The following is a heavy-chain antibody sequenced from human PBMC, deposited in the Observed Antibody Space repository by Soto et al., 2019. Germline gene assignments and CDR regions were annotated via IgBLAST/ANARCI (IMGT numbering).Heavy chain of an antibody. V-gene: IGHV3-23*01. CDR1: GFTFSSYA. CDR3: ARGGGIAVAGTHLDY. Sequence: EVQLLESGGGLVQPGGSLRLSCAASGFTFSSYAMSWVRQAPGKGLEWVSGIGGSGAGTNYADSVKGRFTISRDNSKNTLYLQMSSLRAEDTAVYYCARGGGIAVAGTHLDYCGQGTLVTVSS. J-gene: IGHJ4*02. CDR2: IGGSGAGT. D-gene: IGHD6-19*01.